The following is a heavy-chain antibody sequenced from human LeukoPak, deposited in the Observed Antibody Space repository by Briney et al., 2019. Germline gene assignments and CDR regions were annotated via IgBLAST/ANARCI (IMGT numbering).Heavy chain of an antibody. CDR1: GGSISSSNW. J-gene: IGHJ6*03. CDR3: ARYMVRGPRGSNKDYMDV. Sequence: PSGTLSLTCAVSGGSISSSNWWSWVRQPPGKGLEWIGEIYHSGSTYYNPSLKSRVTISVDTSKNQFSLKLSSVTAADTAVYYCARYMVRGPRGSNKDYMDVWGKGTTVTVSS. CDR2: IYHSGST. V-gene: IGHV4-4*02. D-gene: IGHD3-10*01.